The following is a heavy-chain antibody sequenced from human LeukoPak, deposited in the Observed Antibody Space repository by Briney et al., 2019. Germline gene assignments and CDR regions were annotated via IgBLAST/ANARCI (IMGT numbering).Heavy chain of an antibody. CDR3: ANSLEDIVVVVAAIQPFDY. D-gene: IGHD2-15*01. CDR2: ISWNSGSI. V-gene: IGHV3-9*01. CDR1: GFTFDDYA. Sequence: GGSLRLSCAASGFTFDDYAMHWVRQAPGKGLEWVSGISWNSGSIGYADSVKGRFTISRDNSKNALYLQMNSLRAEDTAVYYCANSLEDIVVVVAAIQPFDYWGQGTLVTVSS. J-gene: IGHJ4*02.